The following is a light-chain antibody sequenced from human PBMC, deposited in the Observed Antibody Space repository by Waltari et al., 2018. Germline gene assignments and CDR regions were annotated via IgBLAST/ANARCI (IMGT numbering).Light chain of an antibody. CDR1: SSHIWNNY. V-gene: IGLV1-51*01. CDR3: GTWDSSLSAGV. CDR2: DNN. J-gene: IGLJ3*02. Sequence: QSVLTQPPSVSAAPGQKVTISCSGSSSHIWNNYISWYQQLPGTAPKLLIYDNNKRPAGIRDRFSGSKSGTSATLGITGLQTGDEAYYYCGTWDSSLSAGVFGGGTKLTVL.